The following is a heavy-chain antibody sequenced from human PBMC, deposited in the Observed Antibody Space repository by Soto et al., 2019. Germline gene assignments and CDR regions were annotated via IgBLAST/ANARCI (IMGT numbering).Heavy chain of an antibody. V-gene: IGHV1-18*04. CDR1: GYNFTNYD. CDR2: INSYSGNT. D-gene: IGHD6-19*01. J-gene: IGHJ6*02. Sequence: QVHLVQSGAEVKKPAASVKVSCKASGYNFTNYDVNWVRQAPGQGLEWMGWINSYSGNTDYAQKFQGRVSLTTDTSTTTAYMELRSLRSDDTAVYYCARKPLAVGGLSYYGMDVWGQGTTVTVSS. CDR3: ARKPLAVGGLSYYGMDV.